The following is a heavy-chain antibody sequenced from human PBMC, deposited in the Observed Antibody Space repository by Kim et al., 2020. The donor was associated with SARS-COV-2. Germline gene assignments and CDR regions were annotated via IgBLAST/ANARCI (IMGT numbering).Heavy chain of an antibody. CDR2: INPNSAVT. J-gene: IGHJ3*01. CDR3: AREDSTPSGYDPLDF. CDR1: GYTFTGYY. V-gene: IGHV1-2*02. D-gene: IGHD2-15*01. Sequence: ASVKVSCKASGYTFTGYYMHWVRQAPGQRLEWMGWINPNSAVTNYAQRFQGRVTMTRDTSISTAYMDLSRLRSDDTAVYFCAREDSTPSGYDPLDFWGQGTMVTVSS.